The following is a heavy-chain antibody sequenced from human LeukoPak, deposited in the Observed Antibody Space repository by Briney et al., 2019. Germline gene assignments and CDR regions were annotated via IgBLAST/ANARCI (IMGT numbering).Heavy chain of an antibody. D-gene: IGHD3-10*01. Sequence: PGGSLRLSCAPSGFTFSSYWMSWVRQAPGKVLEWVANIKQDVSEKYYVDSVKGRFTSSRDNAKNSLYLQMNSLRAEDTAVYYCARSEYYGSGSYYTYPDYWGQGTLVTVSS. V-gene: IGHV3-7*01. CDR3: ARSEYYGSGSYYTYPDY. J-gene: IGHJ4*02. CDR2: IKQDVSEK. CDR1: GFTFSSYW.